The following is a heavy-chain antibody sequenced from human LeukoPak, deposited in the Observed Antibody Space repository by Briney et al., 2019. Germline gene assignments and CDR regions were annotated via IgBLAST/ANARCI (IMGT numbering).Heavy chain of an antibody. CDR2: ISSSSSYI. D-gene: IGHD3-22*01. J-gene: IGHJ4*02. V-gene: IGHV3-21*01. CDR3: ARDSYYYDSRPFDY. CDR1: GFTFSSYW. Sequence: PGGSLRLSCAASGFTFSSYWMNWVRQAPGKGLEWVSSISSSSSYIYYADSVKGRFTISGDNAKNSLYLQMNSLRAEDTAVYYCARDSYYYDSRPFDYWGQGTLVTVSS.